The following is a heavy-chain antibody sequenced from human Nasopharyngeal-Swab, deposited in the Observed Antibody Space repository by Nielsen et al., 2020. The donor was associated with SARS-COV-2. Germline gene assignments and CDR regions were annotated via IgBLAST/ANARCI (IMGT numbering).Heavy chain of an antibody. V-gene: IGHV4-39*07. Sequence: WIRQPPGKGLEWIGSIYYSGSTYYNPSLKSRVTISVDTSKNQFSLKLSSVTAADTAVYYCARDGRNGYCSSTSCYFVYYFDYWGQGTLGTVSS. D-gene: IGHD2-2*01. J-gene: IGHJ4*02. CDR2: IYYSGST. CDR3: ARDGRNGYCSSTSCYFVYYFDY.